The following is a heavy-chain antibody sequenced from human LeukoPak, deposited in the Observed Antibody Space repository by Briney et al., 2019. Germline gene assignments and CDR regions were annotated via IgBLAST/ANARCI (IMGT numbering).Heavy chain of an antibody. CDR2: ISGSGGST. CDR1: GFTFTSYA. J-gene: IGHJ1*01. V-gene: IGHV3-23*01. Sequence: GGSLRLSCAASGFTFTSYALSWVRQAPGKGLEWVSSISGSGGSTYYADSVRGRFTISRDNSKNTLYLQMNSLRAEDTAVYYCAKDLPNPGTSRHFQYWGQGTLVTVSS. D-gene: IGHD2-8*01. CDR3: AKDLPNPGTSRHFQY.